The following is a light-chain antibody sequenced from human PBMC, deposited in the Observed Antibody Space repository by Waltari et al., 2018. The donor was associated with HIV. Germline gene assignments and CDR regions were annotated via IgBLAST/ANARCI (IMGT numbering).Light chain of an antibody. Sequence: EIVMMQSPATLSVSPGERATLYCRPSQNVSSNLAWYQQKVGQAPRLLMFGASTGATGIPTRFSGSGSGTEFTLTISSLQSEDFAVYYCQQYKKWPLTFGQGTRLEIK. V-gene: IGKV3D-15*01. CDR2: GAS. CDR3: QQYKKWPLT. CDR1: QNVSSN. J-gene: IGKJ5*01.